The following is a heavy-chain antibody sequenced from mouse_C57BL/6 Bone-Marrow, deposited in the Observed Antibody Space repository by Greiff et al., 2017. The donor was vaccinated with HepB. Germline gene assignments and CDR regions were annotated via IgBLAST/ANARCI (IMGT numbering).Heavy chain of an antibody. D-gene: IGHD1-1*01. CDR3: AREFITTVVDSLFDY. J-gene: IGHJ2*01. V-gene: IGHV1-84*01. Sequence: QVHVKQSGPELVKPGASVKISCKASGYTFTDYYINWVKQRPGQGLEWIGWIYPGSGNTKYNEKFKGKATLTVDTSSSTAYMQLSSLTSEDSAVYFCAREFITTVVDSLFDYWGQGTTLTVSS. CDR2: IYPGSGNT. CDR1: GYTFTDYY.